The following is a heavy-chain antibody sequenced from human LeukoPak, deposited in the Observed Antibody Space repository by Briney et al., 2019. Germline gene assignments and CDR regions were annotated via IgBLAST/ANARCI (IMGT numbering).Heavy chain of an antibody. D-gene: IGHD4-17*01. J-gene: IGHJ4*02. CDR1: GYTFTGYY. CDR2: INPNSGGT. CDR3: AREDYGDHRGYFDY. Sequence: VASVKVSCKTSGYTFTGYYMHWVRQAPGQGLEWMGWINPNSGGTNYAQKFQGRVTMTRDTSISTAYMELSRLRSDDTAVYYCAREDYGDHRGYFDYWGQGTLVTVSS. V-gene: IGHV1-2*02.